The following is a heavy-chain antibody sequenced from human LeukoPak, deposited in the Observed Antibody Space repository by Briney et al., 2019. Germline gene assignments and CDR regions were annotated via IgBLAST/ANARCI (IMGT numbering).Heavy chain of an antibody. V-gene: IGHV3-30*02. CDR1: GFNFSRNG. Sequence: PGGSLRLSCAASGFNFSRNGMHWVRQAPGKGLEWVAFIRYDGSKKFYGDSVRGRFTISRDNSKNTLYLQMNSLRDEDTAVYSCARDFDDVNGDYHYIPDYWGQGMLVTVSS. J-gene: IGHJ4*02. CDR3: ARDFDDVNGDYHYIPDY. D-gene: IGHD2-21*02. CDR2: IRYDGSKK.